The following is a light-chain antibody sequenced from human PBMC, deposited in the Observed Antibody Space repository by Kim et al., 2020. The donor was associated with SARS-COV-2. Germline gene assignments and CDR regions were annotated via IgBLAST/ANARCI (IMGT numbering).Light chain of an antibody. CDR2: EKN. J-gene: IGLJ3*02. V-gene: IGLV3-19*01. CDR3: NSRESGVNHVV. CDR1: SLRSYY. Sequence: AFGQTVSITCQRDSLRSYYASWYQQKPGQAPVLVIYEKNNRPSGIPDRFSGSSSGNTASLTITGAQAEDEADYYCNSRESGVNHVVFGGGTKLTVL.